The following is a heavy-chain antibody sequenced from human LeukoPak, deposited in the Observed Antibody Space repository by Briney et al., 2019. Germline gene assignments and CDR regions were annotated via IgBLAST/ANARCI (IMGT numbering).Heavy chain of an antibody. CDR2: INHSGST. D-gene: IGHD3-22*01. V-gene: IGHV4-34*01. CDR3: ANRRDYYDSSGYWAPFDY. Sequence: PSETLSLTCAVYGGSFSGYYWSWIRQPPGKGLEWIGEINHSGSTNYNPSLKSRVTISVDTSKNQFSLKLSSVTAADTAVYYCANRRDYYDSSGYWAPFDYWGQGTLVTVSS. J-gene: IGHJ4*02. CDR1: GGSFSGYY.